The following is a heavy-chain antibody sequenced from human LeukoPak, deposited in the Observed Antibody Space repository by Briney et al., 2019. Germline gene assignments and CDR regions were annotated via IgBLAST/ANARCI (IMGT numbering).Heavy chain of an antibody. CDR2: ISSSGSTI. J-gene: IGHJ4*02. V-gene: IGHV3-48*03. CDR1: GFTFSSYE. Sequence: GGSLRPSCAASGFTFSSYEMNWVRQAPGKGLEWVSYISSSGSTIYYTDSVKGRFTISRDNAKNSLYLQMNSLRAEDTAVYYCAKARGVRGVITNPNYFDYWGQGTLVTVSS. CDR3: AKARGVRGVITNPNYFDY. D-gene: IGHD3-10*01.